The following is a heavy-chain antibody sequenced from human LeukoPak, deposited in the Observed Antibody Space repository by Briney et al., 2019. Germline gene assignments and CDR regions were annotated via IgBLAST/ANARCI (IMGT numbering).Heavy chain of an antibody. V-gene: IGHV3-30*18. CDR2: ISYDGSNK. Sequence: GGSLRLSCAASGFTFSSYGMHWVRQAPGKGLEWVAVISYDGSNKYYADSVKGRFTISRDNSKNTLYLQMNSLRAEDTAVYYCAKGGLTAAWYYYMDVWGKGTTVTVSS. CDR3: AKGGLTAAWYYYMDV. CDR1: GFTFSSYG. D-gene: IGHD2-21*02. J-gene: IGHJ6*03.